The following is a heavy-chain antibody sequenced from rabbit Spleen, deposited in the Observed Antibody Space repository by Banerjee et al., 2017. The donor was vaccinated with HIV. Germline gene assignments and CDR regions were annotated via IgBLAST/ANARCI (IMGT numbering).Heavy chain of an antibody. Sequence: QEQLEESGGDLVKPGASLTLTCTASGFTFSSSYWICWVRQAPGKGLEWIACIDGGSSGSTYYASWAKGRFTISKTSSTTVTLQMTSLTVADTATYFCARDTGSSFSSYGMDLWGQGTLVTVS. V-gene: IGHV1S45*01. J-gene: IGHJ6*01. CDR2: IDGGSSGST. CDR1: GFTFSSSYW. D-gene: IGHD8-1*01. CDR3: ARDTGSSFSSYGMDL.